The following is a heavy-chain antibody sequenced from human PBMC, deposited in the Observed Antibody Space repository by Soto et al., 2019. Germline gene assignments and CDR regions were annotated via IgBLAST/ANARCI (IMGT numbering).Heavy chain of an antibody. V-gene: IGHV3-30-3*01. CDR3: ESAGLEMDPVDY. Sequence: QVQLVESGGGVVQPGRSLRLSCAASGFTFSSYAMHWVRQAPGKGLEWVAVISYDGSNKYYADSVKGRFTISRDNSKNTLYLQMNSLRAEDTAVYYCESAGLEMDPVDYWGQGTLVTVSS. CDR2: ISYDGSNK. J-gene: IGHJ4*02. CDR1: GFTFSSYA. D-gene: IGHD2-2*03.